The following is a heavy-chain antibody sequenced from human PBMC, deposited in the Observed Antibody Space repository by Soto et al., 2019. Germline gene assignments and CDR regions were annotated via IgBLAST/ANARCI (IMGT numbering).Heavy chain of an antibody. V-gene: IGHV4-39*01. CDR3: GRDGGYCSGGSCYGITRYYGMDV. CDR1: GGSISSSSYY. CDR2: IYYSGST. J-gene: IGHJ6*02. Sequence: PSETLSLTCTVSGGSISSSSYYWGWIRQPPGKGLEWIGSIYYSGSTYYNPSLKSRVTISVDTSKNQFSLKLSSVTAADTAVYYCGRDGGYCSGGSCYGITRYYGMDVWGQGTTVTVSS. D-gene: IGHD2-15*01.